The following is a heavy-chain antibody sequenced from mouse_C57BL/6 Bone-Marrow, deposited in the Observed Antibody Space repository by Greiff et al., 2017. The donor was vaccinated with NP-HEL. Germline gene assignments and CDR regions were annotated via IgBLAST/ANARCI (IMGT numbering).Heavy chain of an antibody. V-gene: IGHV1-87*01. Sequence: VKLQESGPELARPWASVKISCQAFYTFSRRVHFAIRDTNYWMQWVKQRPGQGLEWIGAIYPGNGDTRYNQKFKGKAKLTADNSACTAYRQLISLTSEDSAVYYCACSSSSGLFAYWGKGTLVTVSA. D-gene: IGHD3-2*02. CDR3: SEDSAVYYCACSSSSGLFAY. CDR2: GQGLEWIG. J-gene: IGHJ3*01. CDR1: YTFSRRVH.